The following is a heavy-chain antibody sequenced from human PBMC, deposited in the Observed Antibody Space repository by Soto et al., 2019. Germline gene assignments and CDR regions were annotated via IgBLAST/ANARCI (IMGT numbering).Heavy chain of an antibody. CDR1: GGSISSYY. Sequence: SETLSLTCTVSGGSISSYYWSWIRQPPGKGLEWIGYIYYSGSTNYNPSLKSRVTISVDTSKNQFSLKLSSVTAADTAVYYCARGRGYCSGGSCYSAFDIWGQGTMVTVSS. CDR2: IYYSGST. J-gene: IGHJ3*02. D-gene: IGHD2-15*01. V-gene: IGHV4-59*01. CDR3: ARGRGYCSGGSCYSAFDI.